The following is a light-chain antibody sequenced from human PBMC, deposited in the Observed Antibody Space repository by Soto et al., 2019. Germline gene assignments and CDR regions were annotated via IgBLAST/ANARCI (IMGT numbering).Light chain of an antibody. CDR1: QGIDSY. CDR3: QQSNSYPWT. V-gene: IGKV1-9*01. J-gene: IGKJ1*01. CDR2: ETS. Sequence: IQWTQYQSSLSASVGDRVTITCRASQGIDSYLAWYQQRPGKVPQVLIYETSILQSGVSSRFSGSVSGTEGTITITSLKTDDGTTYYCQQSNSYPWTFGQVTKVDI.